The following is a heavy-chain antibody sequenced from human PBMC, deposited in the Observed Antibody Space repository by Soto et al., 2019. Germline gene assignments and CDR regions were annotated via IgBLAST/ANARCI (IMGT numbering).Heavy chain of an antibody. CDR2: INHSGST. Sequence: PSETLSLTCAVYGGSFSGYYWSWIRQPPGKGLEWIGEINHSGSTNYNPSLKSRVTISVDTSKNQFSLKLSSVTAADTAVYYCASLPGSEEKDYGDYSYFDYWGQGTLVTVSS. CDR3: ASLPGSEEKDYGDYSYFDY. CDR1: GGSFSGYY. J-gene: IGHJ4*02. D-gene: IGHD4-17*01. V-gene: IGHV4-34*01.